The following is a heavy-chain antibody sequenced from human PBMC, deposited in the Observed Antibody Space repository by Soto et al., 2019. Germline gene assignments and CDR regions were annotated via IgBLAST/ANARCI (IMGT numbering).Heavy chain of an antibody. CDR2: TRNKANSYTT. D-gene: IGHD2-15*01. J-gene: IGHJ4*02. CDR3: ATVRRVVPDRYYFNY. CDR1: GFTFSDHY. V-gene: IGHV3-72*01. Sequence: GGSLRLSCAASGFTFSDHYMDWVRQAPGKGLEWVGRTRNKANSYTTEYAASVKGRFTISRDDSKNSLYLQMNSLKTEDTAVSYCATVRRVVPDRYYFNYGGKGTLVPVSS.